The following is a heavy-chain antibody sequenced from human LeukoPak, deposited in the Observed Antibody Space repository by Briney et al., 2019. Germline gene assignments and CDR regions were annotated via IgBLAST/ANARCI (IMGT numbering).Heavy chain of an antibody. J-gene: IGHJ6*03. Sequence: PSETLSLTCAVYGGSFSGYYWSWIRQPPGKGLEWIGEINHSGSTNYNPSLKSRVTISVETSKNQFSLKLSSVTAADTAVYYCAREGPDGSGSYYPAYYYYMDVWGKGTTVTISS. CDR3: AREGPDGSGSYYPAYYYYMDV. D-gene: IGHD3-10*01. V-gene: IGHV4-34*01. CDR2: INHSGST. CDR1: GGSFSGYY.